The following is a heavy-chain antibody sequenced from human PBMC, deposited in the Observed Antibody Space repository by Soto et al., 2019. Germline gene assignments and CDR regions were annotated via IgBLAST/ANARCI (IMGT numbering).Heavy chain of an antibody. V-gene: IGHV3-9*01. CDR2: ISWNSGSI. D-gene: IGHD2-2*01. CDR1: GFTFDDYA. J-gene: IGHJ4*02. CDR3: AKAQDCSSTSCYEGFDY. Sequence: EVQLVESGGGLVQPGRSLRLSCAASGFTFDDYAMHWVRQAPGRGLEWVSGISWNSGSIGYADSVKGRFTISRDNAKNSLYLQMNSLRAEDTALYYCAKAQDCSSTSCYEGFDYWGQGTLVTVSS.